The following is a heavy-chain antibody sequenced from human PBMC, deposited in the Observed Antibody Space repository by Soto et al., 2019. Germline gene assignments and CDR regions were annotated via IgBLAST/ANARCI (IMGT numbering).Heavy chain of an antibody. D-gene: IGHD2-15*01. V-gene: IGHV4-59*01. CDR2: IYYSGST. J-gene: IGHJ5*02. CDR1: CGSISSYY. CDR3: ARAYCSGGSCSLFDP. Sequence: SETLSLTCTVSCGSISSYYWSWIRQPPGKGLEWIGYIYYSGSTNYNPSLKSRVTISVDTSKNQFSLKLSSVTAADTAVYYCARAYCSGGSCSLFDPWGQGTLVTVSS.